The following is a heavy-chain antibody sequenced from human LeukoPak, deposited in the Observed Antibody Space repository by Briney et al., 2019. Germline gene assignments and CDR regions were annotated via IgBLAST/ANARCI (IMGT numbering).Heavy chain of an antibody. V-gene: IGHV3-7*01. CDR3: ARDSPYSTSWYRDFYYGMDV. J-gene: IGHJ6*02. CDR1: GFTFSTYW. Sequence: PGGSLRLSCAASGFTFSTYWMTWVRQAPGKGLEWVANIKQDGGEKYYVDSVRGRFTISRDNAKNSLYLQMNSLRAEDTAMYYCARDSPYSTSWYRDFYYGMDVWGQGTTVTVSS. D-gene: IGHD6-13*01. CDR2: IKQDGGEK.